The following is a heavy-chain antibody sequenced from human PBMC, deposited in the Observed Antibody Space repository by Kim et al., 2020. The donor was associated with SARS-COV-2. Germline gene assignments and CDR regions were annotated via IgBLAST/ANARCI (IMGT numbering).Heavy chain of an antibody. D-gene: IGHD6-19*01. Sequence: GESLKSTCKGSGYSFTSYWIGWVRQMPGKGLEWMGIIYPGDSDTRYSPSFQGQVTISADKSISTAYLQWSSLKASDTAMYYCAREQWLYAFDIWGQGTMVTVSS. V-gene: IGHV5-51*01. CDR2: IYPGDSDT. CDR3: AREQWLYAFDI. CDR1: GYSFTSYW. J-gene: IGHJ3*02.